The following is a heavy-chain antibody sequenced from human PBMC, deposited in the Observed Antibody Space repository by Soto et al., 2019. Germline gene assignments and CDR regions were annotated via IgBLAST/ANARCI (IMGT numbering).Heavy chain of an antibody. D-gene: IGHD3-22*01. CDR3: ARTPPGYYDSSGYPLYYFDY. Sequence: SCPTLVNPTQTLTLTCTFSGFSLSTSGMRVSWIRQPPGKALEWLARIDWDDDKFYSTSLKTRLTISKDTSKNQVVLTMTNMDPVDTATYYCARTPPGYYDSSGYPLYYFDYWGQGTLVTVSS. CDR2: IDWDDDK. CDR1: GFSLSTSGMR. V-gene: IGHV2-70*04. J-gene: IGHJ4*02.